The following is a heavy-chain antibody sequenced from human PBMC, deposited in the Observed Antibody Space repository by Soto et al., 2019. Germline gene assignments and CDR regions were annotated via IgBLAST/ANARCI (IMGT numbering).Heavy chain of an antibody. D-gene: IGHD3-16*01. CDR3: ARDREWVPTWGQYFDY. V-gene: IGHV3-30-3*01. J-gene: IGHJ4*02. Sequence: QVQLVEPGGGVVQPGRSLRLSCAASGFTFSSYAMHWVRQAPGKGLEWVAVISYDGSNKYYADSVKGRFTISRDNSQNTLYLQMNGLRAEDTAVYYCARDREWVPTWGQYFDYWGKGTLVTVSS. CDR1: GFTFSSYA. CDR2: ISYDGSNK.